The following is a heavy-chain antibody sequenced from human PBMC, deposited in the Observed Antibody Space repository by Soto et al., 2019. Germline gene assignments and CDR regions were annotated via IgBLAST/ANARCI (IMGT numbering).Heavy chain of an antibody. CDR1: GFTFSDYY. CDR2: ISSSSRHT. V-gene: IGHV3-11*03. Sequence: PGGSLRLSCAASGFTFSDYYMTWIRQAPGKGLEWLSYISSSSRHTNYADSVKGRFTISRDNSRNSLFLQMNSLRADDTAVYYCAKRYGSGSYRDFNSYYGMDIWGQGTSVTV. J-gene: IGHJ6*02. CDR3: AKRYGSGSYRDFNSYYGMDI. D-gene: IGHD3-10*01.